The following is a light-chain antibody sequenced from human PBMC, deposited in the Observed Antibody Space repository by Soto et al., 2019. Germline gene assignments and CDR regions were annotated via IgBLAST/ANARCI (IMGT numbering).Light chain of an antibody. CDR3: QQYNDYPRT. CDR1: QDIGSF. V-gene: IGKV1-16*02. CDR2: AAS. J-gene: IGKJ2*01. Sequence: DIQMTQSPSSLSASVGDRVTLTCRASQDIGSFLAWFQQRPGKAPKSLIYAASNLQSGVPSKFSGSGSGTDFTLTISNLQPEDFATYYCQQYNDYPRTFGQGTKLEIK.